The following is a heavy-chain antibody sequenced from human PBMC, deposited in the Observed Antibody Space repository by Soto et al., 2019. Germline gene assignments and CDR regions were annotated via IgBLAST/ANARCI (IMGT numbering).Heavy chain of an antibody. V-gene: IGHV4-34*01. J-gene: IGHJ4*02. CDR3: ARGGRDVSYGSGYGIDY. D-gene: IGHD3-10*01. CDR2: INHSGST. Sequence: SETLSLTCAVYGGSFSGYYWSWIRQPPGKGLEWIGEINHSGSTNYNPSLKSRVTISVDTSKNQFSLKLSSVTAADTAVYYCARGGRDVSYGSGYGIDYWGQGTLVTVSS. CDR1: GGSFSGYY.